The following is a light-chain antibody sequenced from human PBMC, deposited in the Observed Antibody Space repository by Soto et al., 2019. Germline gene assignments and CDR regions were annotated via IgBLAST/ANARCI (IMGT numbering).Light chain of an antibody. V-gene: IGLV1-47*01. CDR1: SSNIGSNY. CDR2: RAD. J-gene: IGLJ2*01. CDR3: AAWDDTLSGLV. Sequence: QSVLTQPPSASGAPGQTVTISCSGRSSNIGSNYVYWYQQLPETAPRLLLYRADQRPSGTPDRFSGSKSGTSASLAISGLRSEDEADYYCAAWDDTLSGLVFGGGTQLTVL.